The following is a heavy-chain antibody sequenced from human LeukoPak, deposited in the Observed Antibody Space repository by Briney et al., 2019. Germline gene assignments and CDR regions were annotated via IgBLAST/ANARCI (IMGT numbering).Heavy chain of an antibody. CDR2: INHSGST. CDR1: GGSFSGYY. J-gene: IGHJ2*01. V-gene: IGHV4-34*01. D-gene: IGHD6-19*01. CDR3: ARGYRRYSSAGGAPYWYFDL. Sequence: SETLSLTCAVYGGSFSGYYWSWIRQPPGKGLEWIGEINHSGSTNYNPSLKGRVTISVDTSKNQFSLKLSSVTAADTAVYYCARGYRRYSSAGGAPYWYFDLWGRGTLVTVSS.